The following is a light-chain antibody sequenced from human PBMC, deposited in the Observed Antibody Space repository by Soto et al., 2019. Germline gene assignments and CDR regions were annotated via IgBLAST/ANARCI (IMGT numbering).Light chain of an antibody. Sequence: DIQMTQSPYTLSASVGDRVTITCRASQSISSWLAWYQQKPGKAPKLLIYKASSLEGGSPSRFSGSGSETEFTLTISSLQPEDFATYYCQQYNSYQYTLGQGTKLEIK. V-gene: IGKV1-5*03. CDR3: QQYNSYQYT. J-gene: IGKJ2*01. CDR1: QSISSW. CDR2: KAS.